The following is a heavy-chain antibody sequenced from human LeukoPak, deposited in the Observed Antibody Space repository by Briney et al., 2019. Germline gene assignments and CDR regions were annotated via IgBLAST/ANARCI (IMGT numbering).Heavy chain of an antibody. J-gene: IGHJ4*02. CDR2: IYHSGYP. CDR3: ARTQSSGIVGATTQFDY. Sequence: SETLSLTCAVSGYSISSGYYWGWIRQPPGKGLEWIGSIYHSGYPYYNPSLKSQVTMSVDTSKNLFSLELTSVTAADTAVYYCARTQSSGIVGATTQFDYWGQGTLVTVSS. D-gene: IGHD1-26*01. CDR1: GYSISSGYY. V-gene: IGHV4-38-2*01.